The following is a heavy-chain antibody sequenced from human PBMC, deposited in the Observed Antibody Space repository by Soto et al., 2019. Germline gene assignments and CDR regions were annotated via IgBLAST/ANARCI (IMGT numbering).Heavy chain of an antibody. Sequence: KPSETLSLTCAVSGASISGSYYYWAWLRQSPGKGPEWIGSVFYTGLTSYNPSLESRVSVSVDTSKSQFSLKLSAVTAADTAVYYCATSQKGYNWNYFDHWGQGALVTVSS. CDR2: VFYTGLT. J-gene: IGHJ4*02. CDR1: GASISGSYYY. CDR3: ATSQKGYNWNYFDH. D-gene: IGHD1-20*01. V-gene: IGHV4-39*01.